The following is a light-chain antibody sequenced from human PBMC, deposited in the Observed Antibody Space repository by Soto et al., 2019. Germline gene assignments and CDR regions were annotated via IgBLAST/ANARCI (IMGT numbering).Light chain of an antibody. CDR3: SAYVDSGAVI. CDR1: SGEIGTYKY. V-gene: IGLV2-14*01. J-gene: IGLJ2*01. CDR2: NIR. Sequence: QSALTQPASVSGSPGQSITISCTGTSGEIGTYKYVSWYQQYPGKAPKLIIYNIRGRPSGVSSRFSGSQSGNTASLAISGLRAEDEADYFCSAYVDSGAVIFGRGTRLTVL.